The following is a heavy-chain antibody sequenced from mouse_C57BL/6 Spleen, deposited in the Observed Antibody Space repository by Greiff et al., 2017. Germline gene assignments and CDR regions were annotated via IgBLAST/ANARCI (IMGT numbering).Heavy chain of an antibody. V-gene: IGHV1-59*01. CDR3: ARRFYYDSGGTWFAD. J-gene: IGHJ3*01. CDR1: GYTFTSYW. CDR2: IDPSDSYT. D-gene: IGHD1-1*01. Sequence: QVQLQQPGAELVRPGPSVKLSCTASGYTFTSYWLHWVKQRPGQGLEWIGVIDPSDSYTNYNQKFKGKATLTVDTSSSTAYMQLSSLTSGDSAVYYGARRFYYDSGGTWFADWGQGTLVTVSA.